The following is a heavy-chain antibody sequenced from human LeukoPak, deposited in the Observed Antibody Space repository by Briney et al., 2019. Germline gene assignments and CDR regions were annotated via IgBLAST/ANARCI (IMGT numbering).Heavy chain of an antibody. CDR2: IYTSGST. CDR1: GGSISSYY. V-gene: IGHV4-4*07. J-gene: IGHJ4*02. Sequence: SETLSLTCTVSGGSISSYYWSWIRQPAGKGLERIGRIYTSGSTNYNPSLKSRVTISVDTSKNQFSLKLSSVTAADTAVYYCARALPTYYDSSGYTFFDYWGQGTLVTVSS. CDR3: ARALPTYYDSSGYTFFDY. D-gene: IGHD3-22*01.